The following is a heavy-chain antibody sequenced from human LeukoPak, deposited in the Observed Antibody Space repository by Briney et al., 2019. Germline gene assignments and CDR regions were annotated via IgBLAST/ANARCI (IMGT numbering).Heavy chain of an antibody. D-gene: IGHD5-18*01. J-gene: IGHJ3*02. Sequence: GGSLRLSCAASGFTFSSYSMNWVRQAPGKGLEWVSSISSSSSYIYYADSVKGRFTISRDNAKNSLYLQMNSLRAKDTAVYYCARDMGNTAMVISAFDIWGQGTMVTVSS. CDR3: ARDMGNTAMVISAFDI. CDR1: GFTFSSYS. V-gene: IGHV3-21*01. CDR2: ISSSSSYI.